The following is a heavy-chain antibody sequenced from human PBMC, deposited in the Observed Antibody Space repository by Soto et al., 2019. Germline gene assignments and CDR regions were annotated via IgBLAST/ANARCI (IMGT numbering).Heavy chain of an antibody. D-gene: IGHD6-6*01. Sequence: SETLSLTCTVSGGSISSYYWSWIRQPPGKGLEWIGYIYYSGSTNYNPSLKSRVTISVDTSKNQFSLKLSSVTAADTAVYYCAGKYSSSSSYYYYGMDVWGQGTTVTVS. V-gene: IGHV4-59*01. J-gene: IGHJ6*02. CDR2: IYYSGST. CDR3: AGKYSSSSSYYYYGMDV. CDR1: GGSISSYY.